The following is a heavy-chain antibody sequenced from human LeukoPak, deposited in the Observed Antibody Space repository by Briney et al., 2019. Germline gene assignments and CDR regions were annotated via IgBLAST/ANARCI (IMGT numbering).Heavy chain of an antibody. Sequence: SETLSLTCAVSGGSISSSNWWSWVRQPPGKGLEWIGEIYHSGSTNYNPSLKSRVTISVDKSKNQFSLKLSSVTAADTAVYYCARYRYYYDSSGYRYFDYWGQGTLVTVSS. J-gene: IGHJ4*02. CDR3: ARYRYYYDSSGYRYFDY. CDR1: GGSISSSNW. CDR2: IYHSGST. V-gene: IGHV4-4*02. D-gene: IGHD3-22*01.